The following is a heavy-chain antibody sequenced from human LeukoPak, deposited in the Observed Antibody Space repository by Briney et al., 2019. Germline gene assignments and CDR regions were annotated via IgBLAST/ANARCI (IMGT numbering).Heavy chain of an antibody. CDR2: INHSGST. V-gene: IGHV4-34*01. Sequence: SETLSLTCAVYGGSFSGYYWSWIRQPPGKGLEWIGEINHSGSTNYNPSLKSRVTISVDTSKNQFSLKLSSVIAADTAVYYCARADDSSGYYGAFDIWGQGTMVTVSS. CDR3: ARADDSSGYYGAFDI. J-gene: IGHJ3*02. D-gene: IGHD3-22*01. CDR1: GGSFSGYY.